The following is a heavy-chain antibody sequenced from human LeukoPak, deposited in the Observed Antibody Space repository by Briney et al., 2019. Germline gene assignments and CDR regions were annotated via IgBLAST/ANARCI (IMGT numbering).Heavy chain of an antibody. J-gene: IGHJ4*02. CDR2: INPNSGGT. CDR3: ASRPPYYYDSSGYLAASFDY. Sequence: ASVKVSCKASGYTFTGYYIHWVRQAPGQGLEWMGRINPNSGGTNYAQKFQGRVTMTRDTSISTAYMELSRLRSDDTAVYYCASRPPYYYDSSGYLAASFDYWGQGTLVTVSS. D-gene: IGHD3-22*01. V-gene: IGHV1-2*06. CDR1: GYTFTGYY.